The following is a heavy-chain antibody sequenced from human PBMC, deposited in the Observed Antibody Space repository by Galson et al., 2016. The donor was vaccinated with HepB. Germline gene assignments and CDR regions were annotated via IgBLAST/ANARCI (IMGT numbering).Heavy chain of an antibody. V-gene: IGHV3-30-3*01. CDR3: VRASSISRFLDPPGGH. D-gene: IGHD3-3*01. J-gene: IGHJ4*02. CDR1: GFTFSNYA. Sequence: SLRLSCAASGFTFSNYAMHWVRQAPGKGLDWVAIMSFYENITYYADSVKGRFTISRDDSKKTVYLQMNQLGVEDTAVYYCVRASSISRFLDPPGGHWGRGTLVSVTS. CDR2: MSFYENIT.